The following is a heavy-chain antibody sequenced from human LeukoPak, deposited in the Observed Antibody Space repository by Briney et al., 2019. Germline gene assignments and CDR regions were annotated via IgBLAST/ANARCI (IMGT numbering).Heavy chain of an antibody. V-gene: IGHV4-59*01. D-gene: IGHD1-26*01. CDR3: ARDQEYSGSYYRYFDF. Sequence: PSETLSLTCTVSGGSLSSYYWSWIRQPPGKGLEWIGYIYSRGLTRGSTIYNPSLKSRVTLSVDMSKNQFSLKLSSVTAADTAVYYCARDQEYSGSYYRYFDFWGQGALVTVSS. J-gene: IGHJ4*02. CDR2: IYSRGLTRGST. CDR1: GGSLSSYY.